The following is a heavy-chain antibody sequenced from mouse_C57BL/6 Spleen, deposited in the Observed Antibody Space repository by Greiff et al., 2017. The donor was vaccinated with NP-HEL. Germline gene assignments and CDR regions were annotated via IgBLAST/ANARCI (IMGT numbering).Heavy chain of an antibody. CDR1: GYTFTDYN. J-gene: IGHJ1*03. D-gene: IGHD1-1*01. CDR2: INPNNGGT. CDR3: ARYVTTVDWYFDV. Sequence: SGPELVKPGASVKIPCKASGYTFTDYNMDWVKQSHGKSLEWIGDINPNNGGTIYNQKFKGKATLTVDKSSSTAYMELRSLTSEDTAVYYCARYVTTVDWYFDVWGTGTTVTVSS. V-gene: IGHV1-18*01.